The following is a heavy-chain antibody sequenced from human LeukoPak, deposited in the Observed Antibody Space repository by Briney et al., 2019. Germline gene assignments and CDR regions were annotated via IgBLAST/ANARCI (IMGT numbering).Heavy chain of an antibody. CDR1: GGTFSIYA. CDR2: IIPIFGTA. D-gene: IGHD2-2*01. Sequence: GASVKVSFKASGGTFSIYAISWVRQAPGQGLEWMGGIIPIFGTANYAQKFQGRVTITTDESTSTAYMELSSLRSEDTAVYYCAREVGSGRNFGYWGQGTLVTVSS. CDR3: AREVGSGRNFGY. J-gene: IGHJ4*02. V-gene: IGHV1-69*05.